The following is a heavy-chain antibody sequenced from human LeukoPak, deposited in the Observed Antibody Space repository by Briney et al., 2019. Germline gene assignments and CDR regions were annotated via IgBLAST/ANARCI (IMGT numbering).Heavy chain of an antibody. CDR2: IYDTGGT. D-gene: IGHD3-16*01. J-gene: IGHJ3*02. V-gene: IGHV4-39*07. CDR3: ARVMGDAFDI. CDR1: GGSIRSTNYH. Sequence: SETLSLTCTVSGGSIRSTNYHWGWIRQPPGKGLQWIGSIYDTGGTHDNPSLKSRVTTSVDTSGNQFFLRLNSVTAADTAVYYCARVMGDAFDIWGQGTMVTVSS.